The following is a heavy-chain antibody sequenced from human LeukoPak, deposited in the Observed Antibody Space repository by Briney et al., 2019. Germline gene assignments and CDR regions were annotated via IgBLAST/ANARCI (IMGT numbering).Heavy chain of an antibody. J-gene: IGHJ4*02. CDR1: GFTFSSYC. CDR2: IKQDGSDK. Sequence: GESLSLSCAASGFTFSSYCRSWVRQPPGKGLEWVANIKQDGSDKYYAYSVNGRFTIARDNAKNSLYLQMNSVRAEDTAVYYCARDRRLHDYGDYYFVYWGQGPLVTVSS. CDR3: ARDRRLHDYGDYYFVY. V-gene: IGHV3-7*01. D-gene: IGHD4-17*01.